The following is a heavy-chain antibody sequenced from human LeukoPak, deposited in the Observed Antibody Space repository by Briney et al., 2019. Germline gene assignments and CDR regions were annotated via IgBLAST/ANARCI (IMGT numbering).Heavy chain of an antibody. CDR3: ATLYGGLRADGY. CDR2: IYGGDSR. Sequence: PGGSLRLSCAASRFIVSTNYMSWLRPAPGKGLEWGSDIYGGDSRDYADSVKGRFTISRDNSTNTLYLQMNSLRTENTAVYYCATLYGGLRADGYWGQGTLVTASS. D-gene: IGHD4-23*01. J-gene: IGHJ4*02. V-gene: IGHV3-53*01. CDR1: RFIVSTNY.